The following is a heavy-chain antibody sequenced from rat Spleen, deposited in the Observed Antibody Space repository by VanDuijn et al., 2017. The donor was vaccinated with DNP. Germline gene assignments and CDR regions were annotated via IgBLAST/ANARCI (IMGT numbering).Heavy chain of an antibody. CDR2: ISYDGGGS. Sequence: EVQLVESGGGLVQPGRSMKLSCAASGFTFNNYYMAWVRQAPTKGLEWVAYISYDGGGSYYGDSVKGRFTISRDNAENTLYLQMYSLRSEDMATYYCVRWDYGIYGFDYWGQGVMVTVSS. CDR3: VRWDYGIYGFDY. CDR1: GFTFNNYY. J-gene: IGHJ2*01. D-gene: IGHD1-11*01. V-gene: IGHV5-22*01.